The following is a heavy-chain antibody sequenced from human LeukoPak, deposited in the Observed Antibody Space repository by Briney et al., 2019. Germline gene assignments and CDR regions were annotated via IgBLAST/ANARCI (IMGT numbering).Heavy chain of an antibody. CDR3: ARVGGRYYYDSSGYPPPDY. CDR1: GYTFTGYY. V-gene: IGHV1-2*02. CDR2: IKPNSGGT. D-gene: IGHD3-22*01. J-gene: IGHJ4*02. Sequence: EASVKVSCKASGYTFTGYYMHWVRQAPGQGLEWMGWIKPNSGGTNYAQKFQGRVTMTRDTSISTAYMELSSLRSEDTAVYYCARVGGRYYYDSSGYPPPDYWGQGTLVTVSS.